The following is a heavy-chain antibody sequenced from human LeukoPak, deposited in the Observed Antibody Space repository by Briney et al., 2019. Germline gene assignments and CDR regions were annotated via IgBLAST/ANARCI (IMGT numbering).Heavy chain of an antibody. CDR1: GYSFTSYW. D-gene: IGHD3-3*01. CDR2: IYPGDSDT. J-gene: IGHJ6*02. V-gene: IGHV5-51*01. CDR3: ARRLWSGYYFGCGMDV. Sequence: HGESLKISCKGSGYSFTSYWIGWVRQMPGKGLEWMGIIYPGDSDTRYSPSFQGQVTISADKSISTAYLQWSSLKASDTAMYYCARRLWSGYYFGCGMDVWGQGTTVTVSS.